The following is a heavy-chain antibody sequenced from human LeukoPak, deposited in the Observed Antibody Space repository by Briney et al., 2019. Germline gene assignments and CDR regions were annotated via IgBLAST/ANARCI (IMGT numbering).Heavy chain of an antibody. CDR2: IYYSGST. J-gene: IGHJ4*02. D-gene: IGHD3-22*01. Sequence: PSETLSLTCTVSGGSISSSSYYWGWIRQPPGKGLEWIGSIYYSGSTYYNPSLKSRVTISVDTSKNQFSLKLSSVTAADTAVYYCARQYYYDSSGHFDYWGQGTLVTVSS. V-gene: IGHV4-39*01. CDR1: GGSISSSSYY. CDR3: ARQYYYDSSGHFDY.